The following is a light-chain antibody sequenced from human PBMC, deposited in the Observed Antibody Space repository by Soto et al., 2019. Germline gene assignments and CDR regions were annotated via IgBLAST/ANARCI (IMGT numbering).Light chain of an antibody. CDR1: QSVSSY. V-gene: IGKV3-11*01. CDR2: DAS. J-gene: IGKJ2*01. CDR3: QQRSNWPPYT. Sequence: EIVLTQSPATLSLSPGKRATLSCRASQSVSSYLAWYQQKPGQAPRLLIYDASNRATGIPARFSGSGSGTDFTLTIISLEPEDFAVYYCQQRSNWPPYTFGQGTKLEIK.